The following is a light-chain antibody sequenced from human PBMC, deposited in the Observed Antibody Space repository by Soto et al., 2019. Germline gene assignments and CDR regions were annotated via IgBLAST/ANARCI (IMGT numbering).Light chain of an antibody. Sequence: EIVLTQSPGTLSLSPGERATLSCRASQSVSSSYLAWYQQKPGQAPRLLIYGASSMATGIPDRFSGSGFGTDFTLTISRLEPEDFAVYYCQQYGSSPYTFGQGTKLEIK. CDR1: QSVSSSY. J-gene: IGKJ2*01. CDR3: QQYGSSPYT. V-gene: IGKV3-20*01. CDR2: GAS.